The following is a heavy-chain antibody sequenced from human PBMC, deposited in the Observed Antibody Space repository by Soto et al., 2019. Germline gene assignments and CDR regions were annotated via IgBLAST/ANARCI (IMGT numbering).Heavy chain of an antibody. CDR2: IYYSGNT. CDR1: GDSISSGDYY. Sequence: PSETLSLTCTVSGDSISSGDYYWSWIRQPPGKGLEWIGCIYYSGNTYYNPSLKRRFSISVDTSKNQFSLQLSSVTVADTAVYYCARDFKCYSSPPDPLEYWGLGTLVTVSS. D-gene: IGHD6-13*01. CDR3: ARDFKCYSSPPDPLEY. V-gene: IGHV4-30-4*01. J-gene: IGHJ4*02.